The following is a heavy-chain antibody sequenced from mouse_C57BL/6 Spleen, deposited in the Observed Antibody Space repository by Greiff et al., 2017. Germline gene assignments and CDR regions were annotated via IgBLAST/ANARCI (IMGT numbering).Heavy chain of an antibody. CDR3: ARLSSGYVAWFAY. J-gene: IGHJ3*01. CDR1: GYTFTSYW. Sequence: QVQLQQPGAELVKPGASVKLSCKASGYTFTSYWMQWVKQRPGQGLEWIGEIDPSDSYTNYNQKFKGKATLTVDTSSSTAYMQLSSLTSEDSAVYYCARLSSGYVAWFAYWGQGTLVTVSA. CDR2: IDPSDSYT. D-gene: IGHD3-2*02. V-gene: IGHV1-50*01.